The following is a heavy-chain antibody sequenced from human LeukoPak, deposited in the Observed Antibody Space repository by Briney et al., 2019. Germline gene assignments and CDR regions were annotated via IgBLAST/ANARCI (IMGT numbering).Heavy chain of an antibody. D-gene: IGHD3-10*02. CDR1: GFTFSSIW. CDR2: INQDGREK. V-gene: IGHV3-7*01. CDR3: AELGITMIGGV. Sequence: GGSLRLSCAASGFTFSSIWMSWVRQAPGKGLEWVANINQDGREKYYVDSVKGRFTISRDNAKNSLYLQMNSLRAEDTAVCYCAELGITMIGGVWGKGTTVTIS. J-gene: IGHJ6*03.